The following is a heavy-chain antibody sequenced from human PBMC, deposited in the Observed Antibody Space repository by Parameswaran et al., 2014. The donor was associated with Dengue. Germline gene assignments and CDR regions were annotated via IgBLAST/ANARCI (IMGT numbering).Heavy chain of an antibody. CDR2: INPSGGST. J-gene: IGHJ6*02. Sequence: WVRQAPGQGLEWMGIINPSGGSTSYAQKFQGRVTMTRDTSTSTVYMELSSLRSEDTAVYYCARDLGTPSSGSYYNTHYYYYGMDVWGQGTTVTVSS. CDR3: ARDLGTPSSGSYYNTHYYYYGMDV. V-gene: IGHV1-46*01. D-gene: IGHD3-10*01.